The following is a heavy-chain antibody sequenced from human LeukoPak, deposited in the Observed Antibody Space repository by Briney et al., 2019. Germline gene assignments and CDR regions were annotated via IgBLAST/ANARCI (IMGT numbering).Heavy chain of an antibody. CDR1: GFTFSSYA. CDR3: ARVWGSGWNQFDY. J-gene: IGHJ4*02. V-gene: IGHV3-30-3*01. D-gene: IGHD6-19*01. CDR2: ISYDGSNK. Sequence: GGSLRLSCAASGFTFSSYAMHWVRQAPGKGLEWVAVISYDGSNKYYADSVKGRFTISRDNSKNTLYLQMNSLRAEDTAVYYCARVWGSGWNQFDYWGQGTLVTVSS.